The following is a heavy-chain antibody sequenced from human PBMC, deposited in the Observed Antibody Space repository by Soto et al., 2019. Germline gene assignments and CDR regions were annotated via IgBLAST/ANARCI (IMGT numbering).Heavy chain of an antibody. J-gene: IGHJ4*02. CDR1: GFTFSSYA. CDR2: ISGSGGST. V-gene: IGHV3-23*01. D-gene: IGHD6-13*01. Sequence: EVQLLVSGGGLVQPGGSLRLSCAASGFTFSSYAMSWVRQAPGKGLEWVSAISGSGGSTYYADSVKGRFTISRDNSKNTLYLQMNSLRAEDTAVYYCANNPFTGPYSSSWYARNDYWGQGTLVTVSS. CDR3: ANNPFTGPYSSSWYARNDY.